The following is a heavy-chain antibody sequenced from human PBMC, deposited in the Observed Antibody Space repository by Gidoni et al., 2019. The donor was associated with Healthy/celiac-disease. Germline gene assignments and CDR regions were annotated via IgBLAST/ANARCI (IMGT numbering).Heavy chain of an antibody. CDR2: INHSGST. V-gene: IGHV4-34*01. Sequence: HVQLQQWGAGLLKPSETLSLTCAVSGGSFSGYSWSWIRQPPGKGLEWIGEINHSGSTNYNPSLKSRVTISVDTSKNQFSLKLSSVTAADTAVYYCARGDCSSTSCYIPEYNWFDPSGQGTLVTVSS. D-gene: IGHD2-2*02. CDR1: GGSFSGYS. J-gene: IGHJ5*02. CDR3: ARGDCSSTSCYIPEYNWFDP.